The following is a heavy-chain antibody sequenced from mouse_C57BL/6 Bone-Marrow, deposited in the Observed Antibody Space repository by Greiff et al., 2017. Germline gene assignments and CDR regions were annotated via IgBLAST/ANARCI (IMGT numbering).Heavy chain of an antibody. CDR2: INPNNGGN. Sequence: EVKLMESGPELVKPGASVKIPCKASGYTFTDYNMDWVKESHGSSLEWIGDINPNNGGNIYNQKFKGEATLTVDKSSSTAYMELRSLTSEDTAVYYCARCTIVTTRWYFDVWGTGTTVTVSS. J-gene: IGHJ1*03. V-gene: IGHV1-18*01. D-gene: IGHD2-5*01. CDR3: ARCTIVTTRWYFDV. CDR1: GYTFTDYN.